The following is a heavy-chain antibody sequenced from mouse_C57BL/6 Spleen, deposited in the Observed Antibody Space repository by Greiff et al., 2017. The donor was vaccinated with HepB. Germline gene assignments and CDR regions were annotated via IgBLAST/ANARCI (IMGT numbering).Heavy chain of an antibody. V-gene: IGHV3-6*01. CDR2: ISYDGSN. CDR3: ANYYGSSYGDWYFDV. CDR1: GYSITSGYY. Sequence: VQLKESGPGLVKPSQSLSLTCSVTGYSITSGYYWNWIRQFPGNKLEWMGYISYDGSNNYNPSLKNRISITLDTSKNQFFLKLNSVTTEDSATYYCANYYGSSYGDWYFDVWGTGTTVTVSS. D-gene: IGHD1-1*01. J-gene: IGHJ1*03.